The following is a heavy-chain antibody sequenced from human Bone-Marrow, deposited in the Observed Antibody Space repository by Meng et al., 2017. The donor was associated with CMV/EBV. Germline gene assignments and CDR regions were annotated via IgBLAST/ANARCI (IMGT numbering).Heavy chain of an antibody. J-gene: IGHJ4*02. CDR3: ARVPTRTTVTTFDF. CDR1: GFTFSTCL. V-gene: IGHV1-46*01. Sequence: ASVKVSCKASGFTFSTCLMHWVRQAPGQGLEWMGMINPSGGSTADAQKFQGRVTMTRDTSTSTVYMELSSLRSEDTAVYYCARVPTRTTVTTFDFWGQGTLVTVSS. D-gene: IGHD4-11*01. CDR2: INPSGGST.